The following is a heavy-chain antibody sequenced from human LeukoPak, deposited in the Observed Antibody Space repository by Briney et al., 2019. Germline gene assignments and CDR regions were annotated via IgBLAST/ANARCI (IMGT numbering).Heavy chain of an antibody. J-gene: IGHJ4*02. CDR2: IYSGGST. V-gene: IGHV3-66*01. CDR3: ATAPPGY. D-gene: IGHD1-1*01. Sequence: GGSLRLSCAASGFSVSSSYMNWVRQAPGKGLEWVSVIYSGGSTYYADSVKGRFTISRDNSKNTVSLQMSSLRAEDTAVYYCATAPPGYWGQGTLVTVSS. CDR1: GFSVSSSY.